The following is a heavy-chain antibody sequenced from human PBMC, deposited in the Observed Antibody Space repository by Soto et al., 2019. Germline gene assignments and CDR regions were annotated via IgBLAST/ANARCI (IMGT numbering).Heavy chain of an antibody. J-gene: IGHJ6*02. V-gene: IGHV1-69*12. Sequence: QVQLVQSGAEVKKPGSSVKVSCKASGGTFRTSAISWVRQAPGQGLEWVGGIMRVFRRPKYAQNFQDRVTLNAGESTSTAYMGLNSLRSDDTAVYYCARDKDRLQLGGNYSFILDVWGQGTAVTVSS. CDR1: GGTFRTSA. D-gene: IGHD1-7*01. CDR3: ARDKDRLQLGGNYSFILDV. CDR2: IMRVFRRP.